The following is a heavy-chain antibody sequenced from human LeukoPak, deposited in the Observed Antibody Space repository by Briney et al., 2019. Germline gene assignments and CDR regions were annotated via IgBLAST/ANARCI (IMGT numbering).Heavy chain of an antibody. V-gene: IGHV1-2*02. CDR3: ATCRIVGAYYFDY. Sequence: ASVRVSCKASGYTFTGNYLHWVRKAPGQGPEWMGWINPTGGVTYYAQQFQGRVTMTRDTSISTASMELSRLRSDDTAVYHCATCRIVGAYYFDYWGQGTLVTVSS. J-gene: IGHJ4*02. CDR1: GYTFTGNY. CDR2: INPTGGVT. D-gene: IGHD1-26*01.